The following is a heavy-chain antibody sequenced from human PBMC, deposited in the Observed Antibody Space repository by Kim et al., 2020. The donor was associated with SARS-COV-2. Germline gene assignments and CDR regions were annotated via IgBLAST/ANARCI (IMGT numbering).Heavy chain of an antibody. Sequence: DSGKVRSTISRDKSKTPLYLQMNSLRAEDTAVYYCAKVKFTGGSYNSFDYWGPGTLVTVSS. J-gene: IGHJ4*02. D-gene: IGHD1-26*01. V-gene: IGHV3-23*01. CDR3: AKVKFTGGSYNSFDY.